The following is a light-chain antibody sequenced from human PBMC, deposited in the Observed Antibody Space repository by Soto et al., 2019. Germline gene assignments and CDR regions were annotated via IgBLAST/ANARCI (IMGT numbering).Light chain of an antibody. Sequence: DIQLTQSPSFLSASVGDRVNITCRASQDISSYLAWYQQKPGKVPKLLIYAASTWQSGVPSSCSGSGSGTEFTLTISSLQPEDFATYYCQQLNSYPQTFGQGTKVEIK. V-gene: IGKV1-9*01. CDR3: QQLNSYPQT. CDR1: QDISSY. J-gene: IGKJ1*01. CDR2: AAS.